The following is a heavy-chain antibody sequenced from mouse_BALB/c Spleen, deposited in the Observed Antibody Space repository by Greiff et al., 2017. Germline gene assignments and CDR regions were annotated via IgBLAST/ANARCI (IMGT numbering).Heavy chain of an antibody. CDR2: ISNLAYSI. CDR3: ARDRYDGYYYAMDY. D-gene: IGHD2-14*01. Sequence: EVHLVESGGGLVKPGGSLKLSCAASGFAFSDYGMAWVRQAPGKGPEWVAFISNLAYSIYYADTVTGRFTISRENAKNTLYLEMSSLRSEDTAMYYCARDRYDGYYYAMDYWGQGTSVTVSS. CDR1: GFAFSDYG. V-gene: IGHV5-15*02. J-gene: IGHJ4*01.